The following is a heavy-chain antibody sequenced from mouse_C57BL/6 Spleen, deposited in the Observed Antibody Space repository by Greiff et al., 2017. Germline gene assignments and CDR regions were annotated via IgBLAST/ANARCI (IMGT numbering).Heavy chain of an antibody. CDR3: AIQLGNYAMDY. J-gene: IGHJ4*01. V-gene: IGHV1-74*01. CDR1: GYTFTSYW. CDR2: IHPSDSDT. D-gene: IGHD4-1*02. Sequence: VQLQQPGAELVKPGASVKVSCTASGYTFTSYWMHWVKQRPGQGLEWIGRIHPSDSDTTYNQNVKGKATLTVDKSSRSANMQLISLTSEDSAVYYCAIQLGNYAMDYWGQGTSVTVSS.